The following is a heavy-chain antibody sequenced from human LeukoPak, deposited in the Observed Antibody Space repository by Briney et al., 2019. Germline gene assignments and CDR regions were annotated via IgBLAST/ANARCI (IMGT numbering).Heavy chain of an antibody. V-gene: IGHV3-48*01. Sequence: GGSLRLSCAASGFTFSNYSMNWVRQAPGKGLEWVSYVSRSSSTIYYADSVKGRFTISRDNAKNSLYLQMNSLRAEDTAVYYCARAPERAYYDFWSGYLTGVDYYYYYMDVWGKGTTVTVSS. CDR1: GFTFSNYS. J-gene: IGHJ6*03. D-gene: IGHD3-3*01. CDR2: VSRSSSTI. CDR3: ARAPERAYYDFWSGYLTGVDYYYYYMDV.